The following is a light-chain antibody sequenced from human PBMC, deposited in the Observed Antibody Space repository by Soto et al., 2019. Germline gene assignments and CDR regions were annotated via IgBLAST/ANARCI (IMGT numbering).Light chain of an antibody. V-gene: IGKV3-15*01. CDR2: GAS. J-gene: IGKJ2*01. Sequence: EIVMTQSQATLSVSPGERATLSCRASQSVSSNLAWYQQRPGQAPRLLIYGASTRATGIPARLSGSGSGTEFTLPISSLQAEDLAVYASQQHNTWQFTFRQGTKLEIK. CDR1: QSVSSN. CDR3: QQHNTWQFT.